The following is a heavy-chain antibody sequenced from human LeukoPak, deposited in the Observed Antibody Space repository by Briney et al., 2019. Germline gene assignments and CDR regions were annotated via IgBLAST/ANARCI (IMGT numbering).Heavy chain of an antibody. CDR1: GFTFSSYA. Sequence: GGSLRLSCAASGFTFSSYAMHWVRQAPGKGLEWVGRIKSKTDGGTTDYAAPVKGTFTISRDDSKNTLYLQMNSLKIEDTAVYYCATSTGNAGFDYWGQGTLVTVSS. V-gene: IGHV3-15*01. D-gene: IGHD1-1*01. J-gene: IGHJ4*02. CDR2: IKSKTDGGTT. CDR3: ATSTGNAGFDY.